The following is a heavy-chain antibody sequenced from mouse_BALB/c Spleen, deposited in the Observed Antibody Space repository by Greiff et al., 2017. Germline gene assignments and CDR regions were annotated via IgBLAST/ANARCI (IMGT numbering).Heavy chain of an antibody. CDR1: GFSLTSYG. CDR3: ASPLYYRYDGYAMDY. J-gene: IGHJ4*01. D-gene: IGHD2-14*01. V-gene: IGHV2-9*02. Sequence: VQLQESGPGLVAPSQSLSITCTVSGFSLTSYGVHWVRQPPGKGLEWLGVIWAGGSTNYNSALMSRLSISKDNSKSQVFLKMNSLQTDDTAMYYCASPLYYRYDGYAMDYWGQGTSVTVSS. CDR2: IWAGGST.